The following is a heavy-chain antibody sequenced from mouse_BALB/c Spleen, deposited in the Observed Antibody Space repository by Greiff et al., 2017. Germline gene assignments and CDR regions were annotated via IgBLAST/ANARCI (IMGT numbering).Heavy chain of an antibody. D-gene: IGHD2-1*01. CDR2: ISSGGST. Sequence: EVMLVESGGGLVKPGGSLKLSCAASGFTFSSYAMSWVRQTPEKRLEWVASISSGGSTYYPDSVKGRFTISRDNARNILYLQMSSLRSEDTAMYYCAREGFAYYGNYDERCDFEVWGAGSTVTVSS. CDR1: GFTFSSYA. CDR3: AREGFAYYGNYDERCDFEV. J-gene: IGHJ1*01. V-gene: IGHV5-6-5*01.